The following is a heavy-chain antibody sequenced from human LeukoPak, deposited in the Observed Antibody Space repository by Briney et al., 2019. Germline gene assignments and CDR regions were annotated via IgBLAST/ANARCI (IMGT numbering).Heavy chain of an antibody. CDR3: ARDIVAVAGTHFDY. CDR1: GFTFSSYA. D-gene: IGHD6-19*01. J-gene: IGHJ4*02. CDR2: ISYDGSNK. V-gene: IGHV3-30-3*01. Sequence: GRSLRLSCAASGFTFSSYATHWVRQAPGKGLEWVAVISYDGSNKYYADSVKGRFTISRDNSKNTLYLQMNSLRAEDTAVYYCARDIVAVAGTHFDYWGQGTLVTVSS.